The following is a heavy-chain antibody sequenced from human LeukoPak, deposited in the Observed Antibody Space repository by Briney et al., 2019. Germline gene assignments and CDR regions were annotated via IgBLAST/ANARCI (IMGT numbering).Heavy chain of an antibody. CDR3: AKTPDIVVVTAITGSFDY. Sequence: GGSLRLSCAASGFTFSDYYMSWVRQAPGKGLEWVSYISSSSSYTNYADSVKGRFTISRDNSKNTLYLQMNSLRAEDTAVYHCAKTPDIVVVTAITGSFDYWGQGTLVTVSS. V-gene: IGHV3-11*03. CDR1: GFTFSDYY. J-gene: IGHJ4*02. D-gene: IGHD2-21*02. CDR2: ISSSSSYT.